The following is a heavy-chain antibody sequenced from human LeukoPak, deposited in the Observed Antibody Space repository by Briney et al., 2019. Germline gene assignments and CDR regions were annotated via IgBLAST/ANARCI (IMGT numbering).Heavy chain of an antibody. CDR2: MNPNTGGT. CDR3: ARDLRRGSSSWYVSGGDY. Sequence: GASVKVSCKASGYTFTGYYIHWMRQAPGQGLEWMGWMNPNTGGTTYAQNFQGRVTMTRDTSISTAYMQLSRLRFDDTAMYYCARDLRRGSSSWYVSGGDYWGQGTLVTVSS. V-gene: IGHV1-2*02. J-gene: IGHJ4*02. CDR1: GYTFTGYY. D-gene: IGHD6-13*01.